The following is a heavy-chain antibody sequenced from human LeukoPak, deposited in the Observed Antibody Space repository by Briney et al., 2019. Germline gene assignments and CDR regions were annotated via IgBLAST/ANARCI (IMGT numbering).Heavy chain of an antibody. J-gene: IGHJ4*02. CDR1: GYTLTELS. CDR3: ARDHGRQWLVTGNYFDY. D-gene: IGHD6-19*01. V-gene: IGHV1-24*01. Sequence: ASVKVSCKVSGYTLTELSMHWVRQAPGEGLEWMGSFDPEDGEAIYAQKFQGRVSMTEDTSTDSAYMEVSSLRSEDTTVYYCARDHGRQWLVTGNYFDYWGQGTLVTVSS. CDR2: FDPEDGEA.